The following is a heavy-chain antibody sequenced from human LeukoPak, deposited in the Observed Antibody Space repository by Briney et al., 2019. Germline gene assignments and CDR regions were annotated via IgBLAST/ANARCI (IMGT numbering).Heavy chain of an antibody. CDR3: ARDYYDSSGHPGGSYAFDI. D-gene: IGHD3-22*01. Sequence: SETLSLTCAVSGGSISSGGYSWSWIRQPPGKGLEWIGYIYHSGSTYYNPSLKSRVTISVDRSKNQFSLKLSSVTAADTAVYYCARDYYDSSGHPGGSYAFDIWGQGTMVTVSS. V-gene: IGHV4-30-2*01. J-gene: IGHJ3*02. CDR1: GGSISSGGYS. CDR2: IYHSGST.